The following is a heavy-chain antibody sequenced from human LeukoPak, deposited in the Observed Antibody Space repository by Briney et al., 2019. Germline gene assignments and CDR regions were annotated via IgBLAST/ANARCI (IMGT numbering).Heavy chain of an antibody. Sequence: GGFLRLSCAASGFTFNTYWMHWVRQAPGKGLEWVANIKQDGSEKYYVDSVKGRFTISRDNAKNSLYLQMNSLRAEDTAVYYCAGFDYWGQGTLVAVSS. CDR3: AGFDY. V-gene: IGHV3-7*01. CDR1: GFTFNTYW. J-gene: IGHJ4*02. CDR2: IKQDGSEK.